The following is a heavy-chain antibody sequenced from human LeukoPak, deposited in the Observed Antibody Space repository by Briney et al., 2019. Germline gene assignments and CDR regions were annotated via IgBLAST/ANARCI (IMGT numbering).Heavy chain of an antibody. CDR1: GYTFTSYA. CDR2: IIPIFGTA. J-gene: IGHJ4*02. V-gene: IGHV1-69*13. CDR3: AREVPRYCSSTSCSNYGSGRRKYYFDY. D-gene: IGHD2-2*01. Sequence: SVKVSCKASGYTFTSYAISWVRQAPGQGLEWMGGIIPIFGTANYAQKFQGRVTITADESTSTAYMELSSLRSEDTAVYYCAREVPRYCSSTSCSNYGSGRRKYYFDYWGQGTLVTVSS.